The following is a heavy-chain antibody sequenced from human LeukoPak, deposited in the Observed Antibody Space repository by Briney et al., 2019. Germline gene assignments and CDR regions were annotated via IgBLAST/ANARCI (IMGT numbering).Heavy chain of an antibody. CDR1: GGTFISYA. D-gene: IGHD3-3*02. CDR3: ASTISGDGAEYFQH. Sequence: ASVKVSCKASGGTFISYAISWVRQAPGQGLEWMGGIIPIFGTANYAQKFQGRVTITADESTSTAYMEPSSLRSEDTAVYYCASTISGDGAEYFQHWGQGTLVTVSS. CDR2: IIPIFGTA. J-gene: IGHJ1*01. V-gene: IGHV1-69*01.